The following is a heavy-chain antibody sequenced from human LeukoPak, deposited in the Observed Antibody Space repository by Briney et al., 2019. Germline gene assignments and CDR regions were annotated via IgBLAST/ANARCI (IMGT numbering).Heavy chain of an antibody. D-gene: IGHD6-6*01. Sequence: PSETLSLTCTVSGGSISSYYWSWIRQPPGKGLEWIGYIYYSGSTNYNPSLKSRVTISVDTSKNQFSLKLSSVTAADTAVCYCARGSAARPYDYWGQGTLVTVSS. CDR1: GGSISSYY. CDR3: ARGSAARPYDY. V-gene: IGHV4-59*01. J-gene: IGHJ4*02. CDR2: IYYSGST.